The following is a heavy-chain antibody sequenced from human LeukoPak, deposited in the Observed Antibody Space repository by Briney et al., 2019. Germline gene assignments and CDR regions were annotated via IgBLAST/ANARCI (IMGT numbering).Heavy chain of an antibody. J-gene: IGHJ4*02. CDR1: GYTFTGYY. CDR2: ISPNSGGT. V-gene: IGHV1-2*02. Sequence: ASVKVSCKASGYTFTGYYMHWVRQAPGQGLEWMGWISPNSGGTNYAQKFQGRVTMTRDTSISTAYMELSRLRSDDTAVYYCARVSRQWPGAYFDYWGQGTLVTVSS. CDR3: ARVSRQWPGAYFDY. D-gene: IGHD6-19*01.